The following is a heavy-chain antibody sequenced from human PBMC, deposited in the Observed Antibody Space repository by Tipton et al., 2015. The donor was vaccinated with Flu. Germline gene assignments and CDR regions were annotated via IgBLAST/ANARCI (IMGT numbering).Heavy chain of an antibody. J-gene: IGHJ4*02. V-gene: IGHV3-7*04. D-gene: IGHD3-10*01. CDR3: VRAIAASGSF. CDR2: IKPEGSET. Sequence: GSLRLSCAASGFTFSTYWMTWIRQAPGKGLEWVAVIKPEGSETHYLGSVKGRFTLSRDNAKNSVSLQMSNLRVEDTAVYYCVRAIAASGSFWGQGTLVTVSS. CDR1: GFTFSTYW.